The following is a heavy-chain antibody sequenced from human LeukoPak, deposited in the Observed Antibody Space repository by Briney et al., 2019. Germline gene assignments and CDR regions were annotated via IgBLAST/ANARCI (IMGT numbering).Heavy chain of an antibody. D-gene: IGHD3-3*01. CDR3: KDADFWSGLDC. J-gene: IGHJ4*02. CDR2: ISWNSNTR. Sequence: GGSLRLSCVGSGFIFEDYGRHWVRQVPGKGLEWVSGISWNSNTRVYAESVKGRFTISRDNAKHSLDLQMISLRAEDTAFYCVKDADFWSGLDCWGQGTLVTVSS. CDR1: GFIFEDYG. V-gene: IGHV3-9*01.